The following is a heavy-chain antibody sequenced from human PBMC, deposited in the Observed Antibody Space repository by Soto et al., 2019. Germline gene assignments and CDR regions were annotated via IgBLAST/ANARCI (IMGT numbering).Heavy chain of an antibody. CDR1: GGSFSGYY. V-gene: IGHV4-34*01. CDR3: VRSVILSGGSYKGLIRLHYFDT. D-gene: IGHD3-3*01. J-gene: IGHJ4*02. CDR2: INHSGSA. Sequence: PSVTLPLTCAVYGGSFSGYYWTWIRQPPGTGLEWIGEINHSGSANYKPSLKNRVTLSLDESKNEFSLNMDSVTAADTAIYYCVRSVILSGGSYKGLIRLHYFDTWGPGTLVTVSS.